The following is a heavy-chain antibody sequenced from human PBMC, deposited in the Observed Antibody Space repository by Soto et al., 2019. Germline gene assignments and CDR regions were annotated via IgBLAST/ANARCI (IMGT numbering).Heavy chain of an antibody. V-gene: IGHV4-59*01. CDR2: IYYSGST. Sequence: QVQLQESGPGLVKPSETLSLTCTVSGGSISSYYWSWIRQPPGKGLEWIGYIYYSGSTNYNPSLKSRVTISVDTSKNQFSLKLSSVTAADTAVYYCARDSPYYYDSSGYYEDAFDIWGQGTMVTVPS. CDR3: ARDSPYYYDSSGYYEDAFDI. D-gene: IGHD3-22*01. J-gene: IGHJ3*02. CDR1: GGSISSYY.